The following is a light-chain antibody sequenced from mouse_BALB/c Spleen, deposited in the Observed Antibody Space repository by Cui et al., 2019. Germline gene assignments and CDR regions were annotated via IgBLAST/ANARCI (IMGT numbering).Light chain of an antibody. Sequence: DIQMTHSPASLSASVGETVTLPCRASGNIHNDLAWQQQKQGKSPQLLGDNAKTLADGVPSRCSGSGSGTQYSLKSNSLQPEDFGSYYCQHCCSTLTFGAGTKLELK. CDR3: QHCCSTLT. CDR2: NAK. J-gene: IGKJ5*01. V-gene: IGKV12-41*01. CDR1: GNIHND.